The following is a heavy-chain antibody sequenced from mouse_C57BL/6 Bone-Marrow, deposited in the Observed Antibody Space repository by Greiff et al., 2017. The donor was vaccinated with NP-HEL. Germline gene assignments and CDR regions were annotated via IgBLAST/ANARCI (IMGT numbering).Heavy chain of an antibody. Sequence: VQLQQSGPGLVAPSQSLSITCTVSGFSLTSYAISWVRQPPGKGLEWLGVIWTGGGTNYNSALKSRLSISKDNSKSQVFLKMNSLQTDDTARYYCASNYYGSSLYWYFDVWGTGTTVTVSS. CDR2: IWTGGGT. CDR3: ASNYYGSSLYWYFDV. CDR1: GFSLTSYA. V-gene: IGHV2-9-1*01. J-gene: IGHJ1*03. D-gene: IGHD1-1*01.